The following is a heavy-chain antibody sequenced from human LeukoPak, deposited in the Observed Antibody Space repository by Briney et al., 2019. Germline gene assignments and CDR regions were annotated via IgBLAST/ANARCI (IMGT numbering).Heavy chain of an antibody. CDR2: TYYRSKWYN. CDR3: AKDAPEGSGWESYFDY. Sequence: SQTLSLTCAISGDSVSSNSAAWNWIRQSPSRGLEWLGRTYYRSKWYNDYAVSVKSRITINPDTSKNQFSLQLNSVTPEDTAVYYCAKDAPEGSGWESYFDYWGQGTLVTVSS. V-gene: IGHV6-1*01. J-gene: IGHJ4*02. D-gene: IGHD6-19*01. CDR1: GDSVSSNSAA.